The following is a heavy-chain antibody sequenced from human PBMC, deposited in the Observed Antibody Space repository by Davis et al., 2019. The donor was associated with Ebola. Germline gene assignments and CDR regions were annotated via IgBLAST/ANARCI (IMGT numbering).Heavy chain of an antibody. CDR3: AKEWSYYGSGSPFDY. D-gene: IGHD3-10*01. CDR2: IRYDGSNK. CDR1: EFTFSSYW. V-gene: IGHV3-30*02. J-gene: IGHJ4*02. Sequence: GESLKISCAASEFTFSSYWMHWVRQAPGKGLEWVAFIRYDGSNKYYADSVKGRFTISRDNSKNTLYLQMNSLRAEDTAVYYCAKEWSYYGSGSPFDYWGQGTLVTVSS.